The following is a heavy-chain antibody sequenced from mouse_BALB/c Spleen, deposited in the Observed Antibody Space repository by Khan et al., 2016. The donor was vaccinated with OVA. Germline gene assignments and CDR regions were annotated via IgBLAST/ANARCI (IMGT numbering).Heavy chain of an antibody. CDR1: GYTFTNYT. V-gene: IGHV1-4*01. J-gene: IGHJ2*01. CDR3: VGSPDPPYYFDQ. CDR2: INPSSGYT. Sequence: QVQLKQSGAELARPGASVKLSCKASGYTFTNYTMHWVKQRPGQGLEWIGYINPSSGYTNYNQNFNDKATLTTDKSSGTAYMQLSSLTSDDSAVYYCVGSPDPPYYFDQWGQGTTLTVSS.